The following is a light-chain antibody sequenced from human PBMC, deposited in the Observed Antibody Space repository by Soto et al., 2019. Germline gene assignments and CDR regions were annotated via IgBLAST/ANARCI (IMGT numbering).Light chain of an antibody. Sequence: DIVMTKSPASLSFSQGERPTLSCWASRSVGNNYLAWYQQKPCLAPRLLIYDASSRATGIPDRFSGSGSGTDFTLTISSLQSEDFAVYYCQQYNNWPLFGPGT. V-gene: IGKV3D-20*01. CDR1: RSVGNNY. CDR3: QQYNNWPL. CDR2: DAS. J-gene: IGKJ3*01.